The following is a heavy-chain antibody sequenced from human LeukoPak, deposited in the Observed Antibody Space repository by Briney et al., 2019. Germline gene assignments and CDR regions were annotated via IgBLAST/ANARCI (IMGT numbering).Heavy chain of an antibody. CDR3: ARDRSSSSFDY. CDR2: ISSSSSYI. CDR1: GFTFSSYS. J-gene: IGHJ4*02. Sequence: GGSLRLSCAASGFTFSSYSMNWVRQAPGKGLEWVSSISSSSSYIYYADSVKGRFTISRDNAKNSLYLQMNSLGAEDTAVYYCARDRSSSSFDYWGQGTLVTVSS. V-gene: IGHV3-21*01. D-gene: IGHD6-6*01.